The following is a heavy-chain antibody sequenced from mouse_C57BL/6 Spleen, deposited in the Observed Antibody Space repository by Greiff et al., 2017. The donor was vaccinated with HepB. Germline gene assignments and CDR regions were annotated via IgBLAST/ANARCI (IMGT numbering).Heavy chain of an antibody. D-gene: IGHD6-5*01. J-gene: IGHJ4*01. Sequence: VQLQQSGAELVRPGTSVKVSCKASGYAFTNYLIEWVKQRPGQGLEWIGVINPGSGGTNYNEKFKGKATMTADKSSSTAYMQLSSLTSEDSAVYFCARYAPHYYAMDYGGQGTSVTVSS. V-gene: IGHV1-54*01. CDR1: GYAFTNYL. CDR2: INPGSGGT. CDR3: ARYAPHYYAMDY.